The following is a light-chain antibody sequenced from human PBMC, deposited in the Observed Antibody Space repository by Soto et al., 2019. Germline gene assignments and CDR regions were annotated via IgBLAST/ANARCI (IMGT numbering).Light chain of an antibody. V-gene: IGKV1-27*01. J-gene: IGKJ3*01. CDR3: QKYNSAISYP. CDR1: QGISNY. Sequence: DIQMTQSPSSLSASVGDRVTITCRASQGISNYLAWYQQKPGKVPKLLIYAASTLQAGVPSRFSGSGSGTDFTLIIRSLQPEDVATYYCQKYNSAISYPFGPGTKVDIK. CDR2: AAS.